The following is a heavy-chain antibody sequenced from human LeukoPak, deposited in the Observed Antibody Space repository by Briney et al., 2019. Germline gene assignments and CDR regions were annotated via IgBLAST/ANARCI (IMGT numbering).Heavy chain of an antibody. CDR1: GGSFSGYY. CDR3: ARRMTYDFWSGYSGYMDV. J-gene: IGHJ6*03. V-gene: IGHV4-34*01. CDR2: TNHSGST. Sequence: SETLSLTCAVYGGSFSGYYWSWIRQPPGKGLEWIGETNHSGSTNYNPSLKSRVTISVDTSKNQFSLKLSSVTAADTAVYYCARRMTYDFWSGYSGYMDVWGKGTTVTVSS. D-gene: IGHD3-3*01.